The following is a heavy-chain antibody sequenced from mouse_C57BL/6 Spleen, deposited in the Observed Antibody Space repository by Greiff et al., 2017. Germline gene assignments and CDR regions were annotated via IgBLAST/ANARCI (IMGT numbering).Heavy chain of an antibody. CDR3: VRLGGNYAMDY. Sequence: DAGGGLVQPKGSLKLSCAASGFSFNTYAMNWVRQAPGKGLEWVARIRSKSNNYATYYADSVKDRFTISRDDSESMLYLQMNNLKTEDTAMYYCVRLGGNYAMDYWGQGTSVTVSS. J-gene: IGHJ4*01. CDR2: IRSKSNNYAT. CDR1: GFSFNTYA. V-gene: IGHV10-1*01.